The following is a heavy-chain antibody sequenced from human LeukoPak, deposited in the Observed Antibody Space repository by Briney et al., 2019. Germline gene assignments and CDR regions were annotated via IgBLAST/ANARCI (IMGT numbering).Heavy chain of an antibody. CDR1: GGSFSDYY. D-gene: IGHD2-15*01. Sequence: SETLSLTCAVYGGSFSDYYWSCIRQPPGKGLEWIGSIYYSGSTYYNPSLKSRVTISVDTSKNQFSLKLSSVTAADTAVYYCARDYQGGYGDKTVDYWGQGTLVTVSS. CDR2: IYYSGST. V-gene: IGHV4-34*01. CDR3: ARDYQGGYGDKTVDY. J-gene: IGHJ4*02.